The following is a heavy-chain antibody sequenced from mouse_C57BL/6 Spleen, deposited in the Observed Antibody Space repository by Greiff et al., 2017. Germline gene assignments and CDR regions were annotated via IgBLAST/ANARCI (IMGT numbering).Heavy chain of an antibody. CDR1: GFTFSDYG. CDR3: ARHWDFDY. Sequence: EVKLVESGGGLVKPGGSLKLSCAASGFTFSDYGMHWVRQAPEKGLEWVAYISSGSSTIYYADTVKGRFTISRDNAKNTLFLKMTSLGSEATAMYYCARHWDFDYWGQGTTLTVSS. J-gene: IGHJ2*01. D-gene: IGHD4-1*01. V-gene: IGHV5-17*01. CDR2: ISSGSSTI.